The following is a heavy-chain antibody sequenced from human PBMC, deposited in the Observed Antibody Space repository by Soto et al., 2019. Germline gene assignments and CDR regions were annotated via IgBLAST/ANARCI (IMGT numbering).Heavy chain of an antibody. V-gene: IGHV1-69*01. Sequence: QVQLVQSGAEVKKPGSSVKVYCKASGGTFSSHVFNWVRQSPGQGLEWMGGIMPIIVTANYAQKFQGRVTITADESPSTAYRELSSLRSEDTAVYYCARDLEFRDGNISHLDYWGQGTLVTVSS. J-gene: IGHJ4*02. D-gene: IGHD3-10*01. CDR2: IMPIIVTA. CDR1: GGTFSSHV. CDR3: ARDLEFRDGNISHLDY.